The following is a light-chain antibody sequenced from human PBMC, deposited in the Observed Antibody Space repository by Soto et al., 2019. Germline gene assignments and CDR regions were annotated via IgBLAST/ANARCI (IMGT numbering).Light chain of an antibody. Sequence: EMVMTQSPATLSVSPGERATLYCRASRSISRNLAWYQQKPGQAPRLLIYGASTRATGIPARFSGSGSGTEFTLTINSLQSEDFAIYYCQPHNNWPVVTFGGGTRVEIK. J-gene: IGKJ4*01. CDR2: GAS. CDR1: RSISRN. CDR3: QPHNNWPVVT. V-gene: IGKV3-15*01.